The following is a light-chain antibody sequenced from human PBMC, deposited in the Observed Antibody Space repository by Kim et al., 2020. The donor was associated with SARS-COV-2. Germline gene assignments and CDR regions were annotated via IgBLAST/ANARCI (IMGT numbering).Light chain of an antibody. Sequence: DIQMTQSPSTLSASVGDRVTITCRASQTINNWLAWYQQKPGKAPKLLIYKASSLQSGVPSRFSGTGSGTEFTLTISSLQPDDFATYYCQQYNSNWTFGQGTKVDIK. V-gene: IGKV1-5*03. J-gene: IGKJ1*01. CDR3: QQYNSNWT. CDR2: KAS. CDR1: QTINNW.